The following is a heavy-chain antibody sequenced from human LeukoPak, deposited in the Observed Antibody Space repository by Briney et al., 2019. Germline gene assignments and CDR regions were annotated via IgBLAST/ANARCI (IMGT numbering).Heavy chain of an antibody. CDR1: GGTFSSYA. Sequence: ASVKVSCKASGGTFSSYAISWVRQAPGQGLEWMGGIIPIFGTANYAQKFQGRVTITADESTSTAYMELSSLRSEDTAVYYCARYSDSYYGMDAWGQGTTVTVSS. J-gene: IGHJ6*02. CDR2: IIPIFGTA. V-gene: IGHV1-69*13. D-gene: IGHD2-21*01. CDR3: ARYSDSYYGMDA.